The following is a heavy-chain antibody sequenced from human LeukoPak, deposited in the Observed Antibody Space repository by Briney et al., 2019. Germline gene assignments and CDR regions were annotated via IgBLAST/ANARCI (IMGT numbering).Heavy chain of an antibody. J-gene: IGHJ6*03. CDR1: GFTFSSYS. D-gene: IGHD6-19*01. CDR2: ISSSSSDI. V-gene: IGHV3-21*01. CDR3: ASGSIAVAVNYYYMDV. Sequence: PGGSLRLSCAASGFTFSSYSMNWVRQAPGQGLEWVSSISSSSSDIYYADSVKGRFTISRDNANNSLYLQMNSLRAEDTAVYYCASGSIAVAVNYYYMDVWGKGTTVSVSS.